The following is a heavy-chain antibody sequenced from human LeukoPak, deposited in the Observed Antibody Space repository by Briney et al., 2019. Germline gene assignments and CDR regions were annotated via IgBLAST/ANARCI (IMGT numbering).Heavy chain of an antibody. J-gene: IGHJ4*02. CDR2: IWSDGTNK. Sequence: GVSLRLSCAATGFTFNHYGMHWVRQAPGKGLEWVAVIWSDGTNKYDAGSVKGRFTISRADSRNTVYLQMNTLRPEDTGMYYCARDAQRGFDYSNSLRYWGQGTPVTVST. CDR1: GFTFNHYG. V-gene: IGHV3-33*01. CDR3: ARDAQRGFDYSNSLRY. D-gene: IGHD4-11*01.